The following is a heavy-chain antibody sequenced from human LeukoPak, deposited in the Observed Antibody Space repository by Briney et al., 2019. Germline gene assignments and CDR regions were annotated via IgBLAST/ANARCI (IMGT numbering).Heavy chain of an antibody. V-gene: IGHV1-46*01. CDR2: INPSGGST. CDR1: GYTYTSYY. D-gene: IGHD1-26*01. J-gene: IGHJ5*02. Sequence: ASVKVSCKASGYTYTSYYMHSVRQAPGQGLEWMGIINPSGGSTSYAQKFQGRVTMTRNTSISTAYMELSSLRSEDTAVYYCARVGRGPQKAFDPWGQGTLVTVSS. CDR3: ARVGRGPQKAFDP.